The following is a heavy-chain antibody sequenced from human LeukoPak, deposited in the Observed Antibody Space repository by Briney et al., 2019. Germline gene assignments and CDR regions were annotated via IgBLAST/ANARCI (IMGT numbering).Heavy chain of an antibody. CDR1: GVTFSIYA. Sequence: SVKVSCKASGVTFSIYAISWVRQATGQGLEWMGGIIPIFGTANYAQKFQGRVTITADESTSTAYMELSSLRSEDTAVYYCARGRDCGGDCYYYYGMDVWGKGTTVTVSS. J-gene: IGHJ6*04. CDR2: IIPIFGTA. V-gene: IGHV1-69*13. CDR3: ARGRDCGGDCYYYYGMDV. D-gene: IGHD2-21*02.